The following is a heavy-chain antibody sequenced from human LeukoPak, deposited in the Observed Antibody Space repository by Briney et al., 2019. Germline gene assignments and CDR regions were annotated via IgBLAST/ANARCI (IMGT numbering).Heavy chain of an antibody. V-gene: IGHV5-10-1*01. CDR2: IDPSDPYN. Sequence: GESLRISCKGSGYNFTNYWISWVRQMPGKGLEWMGTIDPSDPYNNYSPSFQGHVTISANKSISTAYLQWSSLKASDTAMYYCARAYSRSRFDYWGQGTLVTVSS. CDR3: ARAYSRSRFDY. J-gene: IGHJ4*02. D-gene: IGHD6-6*01. CDR1: GYNFTNYW.